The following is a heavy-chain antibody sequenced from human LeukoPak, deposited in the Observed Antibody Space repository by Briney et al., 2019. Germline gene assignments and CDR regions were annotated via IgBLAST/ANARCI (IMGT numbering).Heavy chain of an antibody. CDR3: ARGGHSSSETDY. J-gene: IGHJ4*02. Sequence: GGSLRLSCAASGFTFSSYSMNWVRQAPGKGLEWASSISSSSSYIYYADSVKGRFTISRDNAKNSLYLQMNSLRAEDTAVYYCARGGHSSSETDYWGQGTLVTVSS. CDR2: ISSSSSYI. D-gene: IGHD6-6*01. V-gene: IGHV3-21*01. CDR1: GFTFSSYS.